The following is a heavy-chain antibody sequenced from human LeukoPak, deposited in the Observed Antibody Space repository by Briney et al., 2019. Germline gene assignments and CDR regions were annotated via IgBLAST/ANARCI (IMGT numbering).Heavy chain of an antibody. V-gene: IGHV4-39*07. CDR2: IYTSGST. D-gene: IGHD3-22*01. CDR3: ARESYDSSGSDY. J-gene: IGHJ4*02. Sequence: SETLSLTCTVSGGSISSSSYYWGWIRQPPGKGLEWIGSIYTSGSTNYNPSLKSRVTISVDTSKNQFSLKLSSVTAADTAVYYCARESYDSSGSDYWGQGTLVTVSS. CDR1: GGSISSSSYY.